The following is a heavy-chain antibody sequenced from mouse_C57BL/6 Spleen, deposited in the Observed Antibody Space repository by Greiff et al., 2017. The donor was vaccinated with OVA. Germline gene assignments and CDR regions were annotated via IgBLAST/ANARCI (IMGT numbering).Heavy chain of an antibody. CDR1: GYTFTSYW. CDR3: ARRIYYGYDGWYFDG. CDR2: IHPNSGST. D-gene: IGHD2-2*01. V-gene: IGHV1-64*01. Sequence: QVQLQQPGAELVKPGASVKLSCKASGYTFTSYWMHWVKQRPGQGLEWIGMIHPNSGSTNYNEKFKSKATLTVDKSSSTAYMQLSSLTSEDSAVYYWARRIYYGYDGWYFDGWGTGTTVTVSS. J-gene: IGHJ1*03.